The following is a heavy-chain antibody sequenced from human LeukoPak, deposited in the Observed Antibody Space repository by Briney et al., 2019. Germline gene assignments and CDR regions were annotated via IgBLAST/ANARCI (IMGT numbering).Heavy chain of an antibody. V-gene: IGHV3-11*06. CDR3: ARDSAQLRSGMDV. CDR1: GFTFSDYY. J-gene: IGHJ6*04. D-gene: IGHD3-16*01. Sequence: GRSPRLSRPASGFTFSDYYMSWIRQAPGNGLEWVSYIISRSSYTNHADSVKGRFIISRDNAKNSLYLQMNGLRAEDTDVYYCARDSAQLRSGMDVWGKGTTVNVSS. CDR2: IISRSSYT.